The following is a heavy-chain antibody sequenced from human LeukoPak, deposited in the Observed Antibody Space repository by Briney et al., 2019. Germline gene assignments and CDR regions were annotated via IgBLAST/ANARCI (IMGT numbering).Heavy chain of an antibody. D-gene: IGHD6-13*01. CDR3: AKSGGIAAAGLALY. Sequence: GGSLRLSCAASGFTFSSYAMSWVRQAPGKGLEWVSSISGSGGSTYYADSVKGRFTISRDNSKNTLYLQMNSLRAEDTAVYYCAKSGGIAAAGLALYWGQGTLVTVSS. CDR2: ISGSGGST. CDR1: GFTFSSYA. J-gene: IGHJ4*02. V-gene: IGHV3-23*01.